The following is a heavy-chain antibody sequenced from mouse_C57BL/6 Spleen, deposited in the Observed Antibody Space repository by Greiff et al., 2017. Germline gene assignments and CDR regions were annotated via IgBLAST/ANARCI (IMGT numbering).Heavy chain of an antibody. CDR2: IYPGNSDT. CDR3: TKKGETYYDYDAFAD. CDR1: GYTFTSYW. Sequence: VQLQQSGTVLARPGASVKMSCKTSGYTFTSYWMHWVKQRPGQGLEWIGAIYPGNSDTSYNQKFKGKAKLTAVTSASTAYMARSSLTKEDSAVYYCTKKGETYYDYDAFADWGQGTLVTVSA. D-gene: IGHD2-4*01. J-gene: IGHJ3*01. V-gene: IGHV1-5*01.